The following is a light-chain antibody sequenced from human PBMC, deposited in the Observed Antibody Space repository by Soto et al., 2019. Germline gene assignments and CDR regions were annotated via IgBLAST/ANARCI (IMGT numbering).Light chain of an antibody. J-gene: IGKJ4*01. CDR2: EAS. CDR1: QSISSY. CDR3: QQRTSWPL. Sequence: ESVLTQSPATVSLSPGERATLSCRASQSISSYFAWYQQKPGQAPRLLIYEASNRATGIPARFSGSGSGTDFTLTISSREPEDFAVYYCQQRTSWPLFGGGTKIEIK. V-gene: IGKV3-11*01.